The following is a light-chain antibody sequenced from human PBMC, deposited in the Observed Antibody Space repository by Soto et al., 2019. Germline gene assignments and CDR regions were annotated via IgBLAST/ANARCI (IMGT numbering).Light chain of an antibody. V-gene: IGKV1-5*01. J-gene: IGKJ5*01. CDR1: QNIRNW. CDR3: QQYRTYST. CDR2: DAS. Sequence: DIQMTQSPSTLSASVGDSVTITCRASQNIRNWLAWYQQKPGKAPNTLIYDASSLKSGVPSRFSVSGSGTEFTLTIRSLRPDDFATYYCQQYRTYSTFGQGTRLEIK.